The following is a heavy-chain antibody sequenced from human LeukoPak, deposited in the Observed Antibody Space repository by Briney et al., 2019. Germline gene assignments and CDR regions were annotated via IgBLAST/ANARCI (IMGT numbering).Heavy chain of an antibody. Sequence: SETLSLTCTVSGGSISSGGYYWSWIRQHPGKGLEWIGYIYYSGSTYYNPSLKSRVTISVDTSKNQFSLKLSSVTAADTAVYYCARYPLENWNDKTSIAFDIWGQGTMVTVSS. CDR3: ARYPLENWNDKTSIAFDI. CDR1: GGSISSGGYY. CDR2: IYYSGST. J-gene: IGHJ3*02. V-gene: IGHV4-31*03. D-gene: IGHD1-1*01.